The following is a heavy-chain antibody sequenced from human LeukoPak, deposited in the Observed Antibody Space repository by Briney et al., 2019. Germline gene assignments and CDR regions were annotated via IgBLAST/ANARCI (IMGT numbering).Heavy chain of an antibody. CDR1: GFSLPTNAVG. V-gene: IGHV2-5*02. CDR2: TSWDGQK. CDR3: ARSTMIVARWGSHYFDC. D-gene: IGHD3-22*01. Sequence: GPTLVNPPQTLALTCTFSGFSLPTNAVGVGWDRQPPGKALQWLPITSWDGQKRFRPSLESRLTITKDSSKTQVVLTVSKMDSVDTATYYCARSTMIVARWGSHYFDCWGQGTLVTVSS. J-gene: IGHJ4*02.